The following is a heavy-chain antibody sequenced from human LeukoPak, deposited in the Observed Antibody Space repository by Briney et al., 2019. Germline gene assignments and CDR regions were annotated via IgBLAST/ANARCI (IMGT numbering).Heavy chain of an antibody. Sequence: GGSLRLSCAASGFTFSSYSMNWVRQAPGKGLEWVSYISSSSSTIYYADSVKGRFTISRDNAKNSLYLQMNSLRAEDTAAYYCARSGITVSYNWFDPWGQGTLVTVSS. CDR2: ISSSSSTI. V-gene: IGHV3-48*01. CDR3: ARSGITVSYNWFDP. CDR1: GFTFSSYS. J-gene: IGHJ5*02. D-gene: IGHD1-20*01.